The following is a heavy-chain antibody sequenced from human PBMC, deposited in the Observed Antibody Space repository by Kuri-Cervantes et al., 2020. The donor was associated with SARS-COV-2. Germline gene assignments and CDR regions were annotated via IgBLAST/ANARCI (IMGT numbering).Heavy chain of an antibody. D-gene: IGHD6-19*01. J-gene: IGHJ6*02. CDR3: ARGVGAAVAGTLITTYYYYGMDV. V-gene: IGHV4-34*01. Sequence: GSLRLSCTVSGGSISSYYWSWIRQPPGKGLEWIGEINHSGSTNYNPSLKSRVTISVDTSKNQFSLKLSSVTAADTAVYYCARGVGAAVAGTLITTYYYYGMDVWGQGTTVTVSS. CDR1: GGSISSYY. CDR2: INHSGST.